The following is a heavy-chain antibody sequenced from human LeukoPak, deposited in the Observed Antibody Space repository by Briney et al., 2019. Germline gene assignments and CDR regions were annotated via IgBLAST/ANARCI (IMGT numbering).Heavy chain of an antibody. J-gene: IGHJ4*02. CDR3: ARAVYHIAAAEDY. V-gene: IGHV1-18*01. D-gene: IGHD6-13*01. CDR1: GYTFTSYG. CDR2: ISAYNGNT. Sequence: ASVKVSCKASGYTFTSYGISWVRQAPGQGLEWMGWISAYNGNTNYAQKLQGRVTMTTDTSISTAYMELSSLRSEDTAVYYCARAVYHIAAAEDYWGQGTLVTVSS.